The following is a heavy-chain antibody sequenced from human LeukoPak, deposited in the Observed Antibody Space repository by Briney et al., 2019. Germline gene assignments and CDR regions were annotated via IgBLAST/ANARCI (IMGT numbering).Heavy chain of an antibody. CDR2: IYYSGST. Sequence: SSETLSLTCTVSGGSISSGDYYWSWIRQPPGKGLEWIGYIYYSGSTYYNPSLKSRVTISVDTSKNQFSLKLSSVTAADTAVYYCARVIFLEWFTYYWGQGTLVTVSS. CDR3: ARVIFLEWFTYY. J-gene: IGHJ4*02. D-gene: IGHD3-3*01. V-gene: IGHV4-30-4*01. CDR1: GGSISSGDYY.